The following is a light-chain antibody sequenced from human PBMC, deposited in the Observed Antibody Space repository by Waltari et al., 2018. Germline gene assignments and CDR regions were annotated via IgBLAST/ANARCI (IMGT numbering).Light chain of an antibody. V-gene: IGLV3-19*01. J-gene: IGLJ2*01. CDR2: DKN. CDR1: SLKTNY. Sequence: SSELTQDPAVSVALGQTISITFQGDSLKTNYTTWYQQKPGQAPLLVIYDKNARPSGIPDRFSGSSSGNTASLTITGAQAEDEADYYCQSRDTTATHVLFGGGTKLTVL. CDR3: QSRDTTATHVL.